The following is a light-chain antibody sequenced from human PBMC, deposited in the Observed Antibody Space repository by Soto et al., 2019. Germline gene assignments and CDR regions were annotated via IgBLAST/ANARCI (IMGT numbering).Light chain of an antibody. V-gene: IGKV1-39*01. CDR2: AAS. CDR3: QQSYSTPPT. J-gene: IGKJ1*01. CDR1: QTITRY. Sequence: DIQMTQSTSSLSACVLDRGTICCGASQTITRYLNWSQQSPGTAPNLLSDAASSLQSGVPSRVSGSGAGTDGTLTSSSLQPEDFVTYYCQQSYSTPPTFGQGTKVEIK.